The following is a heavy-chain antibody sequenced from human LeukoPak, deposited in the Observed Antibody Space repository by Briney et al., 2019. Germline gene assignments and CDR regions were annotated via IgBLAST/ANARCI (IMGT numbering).Heavy chain of an antibody. J-gene: IGHJ4*02. Sequence: PGGSLRLSCAASGFTVNSNYLSWVRQAPGKGLEWVSTLYNTGNTYYANSVKGRFSISRDNSKNTLFLQMNSLRAEDTAVYYCARLTPVAGRLYFVDWGPGTLVTVSS. CDR1: GFTVNSNY. V-gene: IGHV3-53*01. CDR3: ARLTPVAGRLYFVD. D-gene: IGHD6-13*01. CDR2: LYNTGNT.